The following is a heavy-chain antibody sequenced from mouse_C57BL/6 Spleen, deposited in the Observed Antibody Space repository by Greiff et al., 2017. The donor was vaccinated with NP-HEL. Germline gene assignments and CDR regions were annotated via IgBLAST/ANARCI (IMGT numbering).Heavy chain of an antibody. Sequence: QVQLQQPGAELVKPGASVKLSCKASGYTFTSYWMQWVKQRPGRGLEWIGEIDPSDSYTNYNQKFKGKATLTVDTSSSTAYMQLSSLTSEDSAVYYCARSGYDFYAMDYWGQGTSVTVSS. CDR1: GYTFTSYW. V-gene: IGHV1-50*01. CDR2: IDPSDSYT. D-gene: IGHD3-1*01. CDR3: ARSGYDFYAMDY. J-gene: IGHJ4*01.